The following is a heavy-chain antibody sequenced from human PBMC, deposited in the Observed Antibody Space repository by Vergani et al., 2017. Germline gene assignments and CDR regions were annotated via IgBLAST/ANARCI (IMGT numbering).Heavy chain of an antibody. Sequence: EVQLVESGGGLVQPGGSLRLSCAASGFTFSDHYMDWVRQAPGTGLEWVGRTRNKANSYTTEYAASVKGRFTISRDDSKNSLYLKMNSLKTEDTAVYYCSITMVRGASFDYWGQGTLVTVSS. J-gene: IGHJ4*02. CDR2: TRNKANSYTT. CDR1: GFTFSDHY. V-gene: IGHV3-72*01. D-gene: IGHD3-10*01. CDR3: SITMVRGASFDY.